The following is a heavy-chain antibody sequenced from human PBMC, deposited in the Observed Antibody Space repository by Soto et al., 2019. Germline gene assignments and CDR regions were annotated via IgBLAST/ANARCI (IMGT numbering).Heavy chain of an antibody. Sequence: QVQLVQSGAEVKKPGSSVKVSCKASGGTFSSYAISWVRQAPGQGLEWMGGIIPIFGTANYAQKFQGRVTITADKSTSTAYMELSSLRSADTAVYYSARDTGYGILNWFDPCGQGTLVTVSS. J-gene: IGHJ5*02. CDR1: GGTFSSYA. CDR3: ARDTGYGILNWFDP. V-gene: IGHV1-69*06. CDR2: IIPIFGTA. D-gene: IGHD3-10*01.